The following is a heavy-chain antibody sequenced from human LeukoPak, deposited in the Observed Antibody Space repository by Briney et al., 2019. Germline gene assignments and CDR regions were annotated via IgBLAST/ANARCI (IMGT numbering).Heavy chain of an antibody. V-gene: IGHV4-30-2*01. D-gene: IGHD3-16*01. CDR2: IYHSGST. CDR1: GGSISSAGYS. Sequence: KSSETLSLTCAVSGGSISSAGYSWSWIRQPPGKGLEWIGYIYHSGSTYYNSSLKSRVTISVDRSKNQFSLKLTSVTAADTAVYYCARLGRYDYFIDYWGQGTPVTVSS. CDR3: ARLGRYDYFIDY. J-gene: IGHJ4*02.